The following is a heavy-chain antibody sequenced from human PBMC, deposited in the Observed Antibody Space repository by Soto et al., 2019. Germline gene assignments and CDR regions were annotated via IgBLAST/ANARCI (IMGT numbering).Heavy chain of an antibody. CDR2: ISYDGSNK. J-gene: IGHJ4*02. Sequence: ESGGGVVQPGKSLRLSCAGSGFIFSSYGMHWVRQAPGKGLEWVAFISYDGSNKYYGDSVKGRVTISRDNSKNTQDLQINSLRLEDTAVYFCAEALGELSPESFDYWGQGTLVTVSS. CDR1: GFIFSSYG. V-gene: IGHV3-30*18. CDR3: AEALGELSPESFDY. D-gene: IGHD3-16*01.